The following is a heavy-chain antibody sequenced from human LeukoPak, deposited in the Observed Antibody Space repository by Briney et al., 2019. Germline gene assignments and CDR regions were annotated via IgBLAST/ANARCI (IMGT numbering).Heavy chain of an antibody. Sequence: PGGSLRLSCAASGFTFNTAWMSWFRQAPGKGLEWVANIKQDGSEKYYVDSVKGRFTISRDNTKNSLHLQMNRLRAEDTVVYYCAGGSGWLIDYWGQGTLVTVSS. D-gene: IGHD6-19*01. CDR1: GFTFNTAW. V-gene: IGHV3-7*01. J-gene: IGHJ4*02. CDR3: AGGSGWLIDY. CDR2: IKQDGSEK.